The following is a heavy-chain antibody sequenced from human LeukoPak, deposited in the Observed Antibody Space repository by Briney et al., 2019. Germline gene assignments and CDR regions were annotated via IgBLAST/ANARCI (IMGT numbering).Heavy chain of an antibody. J-gene: IGHJ4*02. CDR1: GYSFTSYW. CDR3: ARYPIVVVPAARFTYFDY. CDR2: IYPGDSDT. D-gene: IGHD2-2*01. V-gene: IGHV5-51*01. Sequence: GESLKISCKGSGYSFTSYWIGWVRQMPGKGLEWMGIIYPGDSDTRYSPSFQGQVTISADKSISTAYLQWSSLKASDTAMYYCARYPIVVVPAARFTYFDYWGQGTLVTVSS.